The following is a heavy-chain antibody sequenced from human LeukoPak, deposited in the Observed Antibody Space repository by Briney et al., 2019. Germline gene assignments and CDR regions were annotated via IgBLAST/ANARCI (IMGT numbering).Heavy chain of an antibody. D-gene: IGHD5-12*01. CDR3: ARARIVATRGPFDY. CDR2: INPDSGGT. Sequence: ASVKVSCKASGYTFTGYYMHWVRQAPGQGLEWMGWINPDSGGTNYAQKFQGRVTMTKDTSISTAYMDLNSLKSDDTAVYFCARARIVATRGPFDYWGQGTLVTVSS. J-gene: IGHJ4*02. CDR1: GYTFTGYY. V-gene: IGHV1-2*02.